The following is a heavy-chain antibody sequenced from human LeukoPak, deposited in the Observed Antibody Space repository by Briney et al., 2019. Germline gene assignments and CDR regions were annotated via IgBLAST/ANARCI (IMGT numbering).Heavy chain of an antibody. CDR1: GFTFSDYG. CDR2: LSASGGDT. D-gene: IGHD3-10*02. Sequence: GGSLRLSCAASGFTFSDYGMSWVRQAPGRGLEWVSTLSASGGDTYYADSVKGRFTISRDNSKNTLYLQINSLSAEDTAVYHCAKLMFGRQIDYWGQGTLVTVSS. J-gene: IGHJ4*02. CDR3: AKLMFGRQIDY. V-gene: IGHV3-23*01.